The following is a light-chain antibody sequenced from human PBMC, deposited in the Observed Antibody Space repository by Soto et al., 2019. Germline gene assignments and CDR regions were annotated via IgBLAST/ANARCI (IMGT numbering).Light chain of an antibody. CDR1: SSDVGGYNY. Sequence: QSVLTQPASVSGSPGQSITISCTGTSSDVGGYNYVSWYQQHPGKAPKLMIYEVSNRPSGVSNRFSGSKSGNTASLTISGLQAEDEADYYGSSYTSSSTPLVFGTGTKVTVL. CDR2: EVS. J-gene: IGLJ1*01. CDR3: SSYTSSSTPLV. V-gene: IGLV2-14*01.